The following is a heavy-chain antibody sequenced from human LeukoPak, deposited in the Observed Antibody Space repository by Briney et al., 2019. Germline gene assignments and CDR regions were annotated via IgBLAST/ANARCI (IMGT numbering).Heavy chain of an antibody. CDR2: INPSGGST. Sequence: ASVKVSCKASGYTFTSYYMHWVRQAPGQGLEWMGIINPSGGSTSYAQKLQGRVTMTRDTSTSTVYMELSSLRSEDTAVYYCARGNHNWNDPHYMDVWGKGTTVTVSS. J-gene: IGHJ6*03. V-gene: IGHV1-46*04. CDR3: ARGNHNWNDPHYMDV. CDR1: GYTFTSYY. D-gene: IGHD1-1*01.